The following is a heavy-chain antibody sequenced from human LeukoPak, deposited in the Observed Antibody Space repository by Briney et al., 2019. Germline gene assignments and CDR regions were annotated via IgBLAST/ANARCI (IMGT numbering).Heavy chain of an antibody. V-gene: IGHV3-9*01. J-gene: IGHJ3*02. CDR1: GFTFDDYA. CDR2: ISWNSGSI. D-gene: IGHD5/OR15-5a*01. Sequence: GRSLRLSCAASGFTFDDYAMHWVRQAPGKGLEWVSGISWNSGSIGYADSVKGRFTISRDNAKNSLYLQMNSLRAEDTALYYCAKMSSGVYGVAAFDIWGQGTMVTVSS. CDR3: AKMSSGVYGVAAFDI.